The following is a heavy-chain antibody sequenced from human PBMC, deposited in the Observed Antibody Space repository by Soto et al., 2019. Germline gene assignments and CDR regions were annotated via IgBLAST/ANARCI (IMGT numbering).Heavy chain of an antibody. CDR3: GREAWYEGSGGGV. CDR2: IYYSGST. CDR1: GGSISSSRYY. Sequence: QLQLQESGPGLVKPSETLSLTCTVSGGSISSSRYYWGWIRQPPGKGLEWIGSIYYSGSTYYNPSLKSRVPISVNTPKNRYSQELGFVAAEHTAVYECGREAWYEGSGGGVWGQGTTVTVSS. J-gene: IGHJ6*02. V-gene: IGHV4-39*02. D-gene: IGHD3-10*01.